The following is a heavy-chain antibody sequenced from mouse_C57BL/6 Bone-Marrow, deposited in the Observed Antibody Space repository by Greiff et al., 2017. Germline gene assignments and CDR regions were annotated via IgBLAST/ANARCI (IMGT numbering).Heavy chain of an antibody. CDR3: ASLLLQGMDY. J-gene: IGHJ4*01. CDR1: GYTFTSYW. V-gene: IGHV1-64*01. D-gene: IGHD1-1*01. CDR2: IHPNSGST. Sequence: VQLQQPGAELVKPGASVKLSCKASGYTFTSYWMHWVKQRPGQGLEWIGMIHPNSGSTNYNENFKSKATLTVDKSSSTAYMQLSSLTSEDSAVYYCASLLLQGMDYWGQGTAVTVSS.